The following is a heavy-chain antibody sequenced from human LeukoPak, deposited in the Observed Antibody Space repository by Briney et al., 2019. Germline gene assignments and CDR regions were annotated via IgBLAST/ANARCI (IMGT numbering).Heavy chain of an antibody. Sequence: GGSLRLPCAASGFTFSSYAMSWVRQAPGKGLEWVSAISGSGGSTYYADSVKGRFTISRDNSKNTLYLQMNSLRAEDTAVYYCAKVRYQLLRGSFDYWGQGTLVTVSS. CDR2: ISGSGGST. V-gene: IGHV3-23*01. D-gene: IGHD2-2*01. J-gene: IGHJ4*02. CDR3: AKVRYQLLRGSFDY. CDR1: GFTFSSYA.